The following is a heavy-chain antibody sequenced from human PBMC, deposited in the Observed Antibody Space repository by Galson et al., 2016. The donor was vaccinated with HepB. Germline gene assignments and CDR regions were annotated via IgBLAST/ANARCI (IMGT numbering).Heavy chain of an antibody. Sequence: SLRLSCAASGFSFSSSAMHWVRQAPGKGLEWVAGTSFDETNKHYADSVKGRFTISRDNSKNTLYLQMNSLTSEDTAVYYCAKDRELQYFDWSMPWYWGQGTLVTVSS. CDR2: TSFDETNK. CDR1: GFSFSSSA. J-gene: IGHJ4*02. CDR3: AKDRELQYFDWSMPWY. V-gene: IGHV3-30*04. D-gene: IGHD3-9*01.